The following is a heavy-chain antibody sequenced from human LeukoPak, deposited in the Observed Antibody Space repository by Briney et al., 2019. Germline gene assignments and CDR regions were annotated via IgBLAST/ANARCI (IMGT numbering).Heavy chain of an antibody. CDR2: IKQDGCEK. D-gene: IGHD4-17*01. V-gene: IGHV3-7*01. CDR1: GFTFSSYW. Sequence: GGSLRLSCAASGFTFSSYWMSWVRQAPGKGLEWVGNIKQDGCEKYYVDSVKGRFTISRDNAKKSLYLLMNSLRAEDTAVYYCARDDTVTTRVGFIDWGQGTLVTVSS. CDR3: ARDDTVTTRVGFID. J-gene: IGHJ4*02.